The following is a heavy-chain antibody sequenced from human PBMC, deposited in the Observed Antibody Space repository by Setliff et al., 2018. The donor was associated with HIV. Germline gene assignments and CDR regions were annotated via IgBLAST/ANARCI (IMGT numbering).Heavy chain of an antibody. CDR2: IYYTGST. Sequence: SETLSLTCTVSGGSISSGGYYWSWIRQHPGKGLEWIGYIYYTGSTYFNPSLKSRVTLSIDTSKNQFSLKLNSVTAADTAVYYCARDRYAGEIDYWGQGTLVTVSS. CDR1: GGSISSGGYY. V-gene: IGHV4-31*03. D-gene: IGHD3-10*01. J-gene: IGHJ4*02. CDR3: ARDRYAGEIDY.